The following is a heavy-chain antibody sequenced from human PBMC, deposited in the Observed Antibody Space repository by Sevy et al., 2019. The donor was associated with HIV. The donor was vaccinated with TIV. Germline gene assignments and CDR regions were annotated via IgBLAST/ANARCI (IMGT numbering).Heavy chain of an antibody. CDR2: IYYSGST. J-gene: IGHJ4*02. CDR1: GGSISSGGFY. V-gene: IGHV4-31*03. CDR3: ARAPLSRWLQLDY. Sequence: SETLSLTCTVSGGSISSGGFYWSWIRQHPGKGLEWIGYIYYSGSTYYNPSLKSRVTISVDTSKNQFSLKLSSVTAADTAVYYCARAPLSRWLQLDYWGQGTLVTVSS. D-gene: IGHD5-12*01.